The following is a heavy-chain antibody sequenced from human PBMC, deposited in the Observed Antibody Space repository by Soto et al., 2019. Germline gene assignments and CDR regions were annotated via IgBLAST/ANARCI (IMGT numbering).Heavy chain of an antibody. J-gene: IGHJ5*01. V-gene: IGHV3-43*01. CDR1: GFTFEDYT. CDR2: ISWDGSST. CDR3: AKDGAQKDGDGNWLDS. Sequence: EVQLVESGGDVVQPGGSLRLSCAASGFTFEDYTIQWVRQAPGKGLEWVSLISWDGSSTYYADSVKGRFTISRDNSKNSLYLQMNSLRTEDTALYYCAKDGAQKDGDGNWLDSWGQETLVTVSS. D-gene: IGHD7-27*01.